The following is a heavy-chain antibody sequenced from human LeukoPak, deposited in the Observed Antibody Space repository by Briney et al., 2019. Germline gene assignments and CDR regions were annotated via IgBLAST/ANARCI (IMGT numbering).Heavy chain of an antibody. CDR2: IYYTGST. D-gene: IGHD6-19*01. V-gene: IGHV4-59*01. CDR3: ARDSSGWYRWFDP. CDR1: GYSISNYY. Sequence: SETLSLTCTVSGYSISNYYWSWIRQSPEKGLEWIGYIYYTGSTNYNPSLKSRVTMSVDTSKNQFSLKLSSVTAADTAVYYCARDSSGWYRWFDPWGQGTRVTVSS. J-gene: IGHJ5*02.